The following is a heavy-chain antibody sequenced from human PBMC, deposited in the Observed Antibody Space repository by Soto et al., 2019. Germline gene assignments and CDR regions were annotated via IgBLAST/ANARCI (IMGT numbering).Heavy chain of an antibody. CDR1: GFSLSTSGVG. Sequence: QITLKESGPTLVKPTQTLTLTCTFSGFSLSTSGVGVGWIHQPPGKALEWLALIYWDDDKRYSPSLKSRLTITKDTSKNQVVLTMTNMDPVDTATYYCAHRLEPYYYYGMDVWGQGTTVTVSS. J-gene: IGHJ6*02. V-gene: IGHV2-5*02. CDR3: AHRLEPYYYYGMDV. CDR2: IYWDDDK.